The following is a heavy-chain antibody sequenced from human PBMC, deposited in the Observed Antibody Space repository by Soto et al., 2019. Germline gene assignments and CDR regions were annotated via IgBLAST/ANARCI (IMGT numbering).Heavy chain of an antibody. J-gene: IGHJ6*02. CDR1: GGSISSSSYY. CDR3: ARHRRGYDSSIPPPGMDV. V-gene: IGHV4-39*01. Sequence: SETLSLTCTVSGGSISSSSYYWGWIRQPPGKGLEWIGSIYYSGSTYYNPSLKSRVTISVDTSKNHFSLKLSFVTAADTAVYYFARHRRGYDSSIPPPGMDVWGQGTTVTVSS. D-gene: IGHD3-22*01. CDR2: IYYSGST.